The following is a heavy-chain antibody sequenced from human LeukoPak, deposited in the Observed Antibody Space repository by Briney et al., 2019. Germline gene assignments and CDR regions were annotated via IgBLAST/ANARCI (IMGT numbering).Heavy chain of an antibody. CDR2: INPNSGGT. CDR3: ARGAGEGYTYGRYYFDY. V-gene: IGHV1-2*02. D-gene: IGHD5-18*01. Sequence: GASVKVSCKASRYTFTGYYMHWVRQAPGQGLEWMGWINPNSGGTDYAQKFQGRVTMTSDTSISTAYMELSRLRSDDTAVYYCARGAGEGYTYGRYYFDYWGQGTLVTVSS. J-gene: IGHJ4*02. CDR1: RYTFTGYY.